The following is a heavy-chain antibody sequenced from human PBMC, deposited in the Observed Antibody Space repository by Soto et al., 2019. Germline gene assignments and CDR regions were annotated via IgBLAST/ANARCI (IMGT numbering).Heavy chain of an antibody. Sequence: EERLVQSGGGLVQPGGSLRLSCAASGFSVGGNYMSWVRQAPGKGLELVSLIYSGGNPFYADSMKGRFTLSRDNSNNMLYLQMERLRAEDTAVYYCARGPNSDCWGQGTLVIVSS. CDR1: GFSVGGNY. CDR3: ARGPNSDC. CDR2: IYSGGNP. V-gene: IGHV3-53*01. D-gene: IGHD2-21*01. J-gene: IGHJ4*02.